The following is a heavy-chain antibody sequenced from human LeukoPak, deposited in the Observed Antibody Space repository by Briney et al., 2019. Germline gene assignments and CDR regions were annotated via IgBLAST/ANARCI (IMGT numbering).Heavy chain of an antibody. CDR2: IYYSGNT. D-gene: IGHD5-24*01. Sequence: SETLSLTCTVSGGSISSSSYYWGWIRQPPGKGLEWIGSIYYSGNTYYNPSLKSRVTISVDTSKNQFSLKLSSVTAADTAVYYCARSESHLGRWWFDPWGQGTLVTVSS. CDR1: GGSISSSSYY. V-gene: IGHV4-39*07. CDR3: ARSESHLGRWWFDP. J-gene: IGHJ5*02.